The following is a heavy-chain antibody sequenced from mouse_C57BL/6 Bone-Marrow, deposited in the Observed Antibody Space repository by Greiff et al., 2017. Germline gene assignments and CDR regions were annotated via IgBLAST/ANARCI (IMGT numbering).Heavy chain of an antibody. V-gene: IGHV14-4*01. CDR3: TCNYYWYFDV. CDR1: GFNIKDDY. J-gene: IGHJ1*03. D-gene: IGHD2-1*01. CDR2: IDPENGDT. Sequence: VQLQQSGAELVRPGASVKLSCTASGFNIKDDYMHWVKQRPEQGLEWIGWIDPENGDTEYASKFQGKAPITADTSSNTAYLQLSLTSEDTAVYYCTCNYYWYFDVWGTGTTVTVSS.